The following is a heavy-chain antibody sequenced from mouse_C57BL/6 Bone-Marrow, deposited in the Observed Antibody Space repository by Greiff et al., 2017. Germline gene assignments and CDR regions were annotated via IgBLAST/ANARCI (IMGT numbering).Heavy chain of an antibody. CDR2: ISSGGSYT. D-gene: IGHD2-10*01. Sequence: EVMLVESGGDLVKPGGSLKLSCAASGFTFSSYGMSWVRQTPDKRLEWVATISSGGSYTYYPDSVKGRFTISRDNAKNTLYLQMSSLKSEDTAMYYCAIHAYYPYAMDYWGQGTSVTVSS. CDR3: AIHAYYPYAMDY. V-gene: IGHV5-6*02. CDR1: GFTFSSYG. J-gene: IGHJ4*01.